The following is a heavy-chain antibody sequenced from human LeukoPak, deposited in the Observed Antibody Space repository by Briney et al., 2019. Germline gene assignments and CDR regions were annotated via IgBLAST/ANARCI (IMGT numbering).Heavy chain of an antibody. D-gene: IGHD6-13*01. CDR2: IYYSGST. CDR1: GGSISSYY. Sequence: SETLSLTCTVSGGSISSYYWSWIRQPPGKGLEWIGYIYYSGSTDYNPSLKSRVTISVDTSKNQFSLKLSSVTAADTAVYYCARDRGIAAASDAFDIWGQGTMVTVSS. J-gene: IGHJ3*02. V-gene: IGHV4-59*01. CDR3: ARDRGIAAASDAFDI.